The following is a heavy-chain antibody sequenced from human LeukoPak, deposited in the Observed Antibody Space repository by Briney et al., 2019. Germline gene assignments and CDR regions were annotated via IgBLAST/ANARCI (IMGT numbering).Heavy chain of an antibody. Sequence: SETLSLTCTVSGGSISSSTYYWGWIRQSPGKGLEWIGSIYYTGSTYYNPALKSRVTISVDTSKNQFSLKLSSVTAADTAVYYCARTFTAGYCSSTSCSGEGVYFDYWGQGTLVTVSS. J-gene: IGHJ4*02. D-gene: IGHD2-2*01. CDR2: IYYTGST. CDR3: ARTFTAGYCSSTSCSGEGVYFDY. V-gene: IGHV4-39*07. CDR1: GGSISSSTYY.